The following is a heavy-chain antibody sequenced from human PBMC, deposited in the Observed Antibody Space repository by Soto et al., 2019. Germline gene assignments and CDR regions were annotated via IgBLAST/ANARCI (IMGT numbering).Heavy chain of an antibody. CDR2: ISGSGGST. V-gene: IGHV3-23*01. J-gene: IGHJ5*02. CDR3: AKDLSVARSTQNCFDP. CDR1: GFTFSSYA. D-gene: IGHD6-19*01. Sequence: GGSLRLSCAASGFTFSSYAMSWVRQAPGKGLEWVSAISGSGGSTYYADSVKGRFTISRDNSKNTLYLQMNSLRAEDTAVYYCAKDLSVARSTQNCFDPWGQGTLVTVSS.